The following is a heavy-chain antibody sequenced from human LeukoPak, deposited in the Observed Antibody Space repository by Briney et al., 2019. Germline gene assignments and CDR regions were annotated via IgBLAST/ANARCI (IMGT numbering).Heavy chain of an antibody. Sequence: GGSLRLSCAASGFTFSSYSMNWVRQAPGKGLEWVSYISSSSSTIYYADSVKGRFTISRDNAKNSLYLQMNSLRAEDTAVYYCARTFPDYYDSSGLYYYYGMDVWGQGTTVTVSS. V-gene: IGHV3-48*04. D-gene: IGHD3-22*01. CDR3: ARTFPDYYDSSGLYYYYGMDV. CDR2: ISSSSSTI. CDR1: GFTFSSYS. J-gene: IGHJ6*02.